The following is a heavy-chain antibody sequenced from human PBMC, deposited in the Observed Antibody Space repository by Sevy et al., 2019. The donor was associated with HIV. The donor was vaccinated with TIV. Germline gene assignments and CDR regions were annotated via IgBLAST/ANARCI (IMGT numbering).Heavy chain of an antibody. CDR3: AKAYYYDSSGYYFSDY. Sequence: GGSLRLSCAASGFTFSSYAMSWVRQAPGKGLEWVSAISGSGGSTYYADSVKGRFTISRDNSKNTLYLQMNSLRAEDTAVYYLAKAYYYDSSGYYFSDYWGQGTLVTVSS. CDR2: ISGSGGST. D-gene: IGHD3-22*01. V-gene: IGHV3-23*01. J-gene: IGHJ4*02. CDR1: GFTFSSYA.